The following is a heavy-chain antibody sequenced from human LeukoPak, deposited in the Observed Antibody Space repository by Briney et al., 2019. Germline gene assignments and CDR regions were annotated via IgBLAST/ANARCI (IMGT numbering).Heavy chain of an antibody. D-gene: IGHD3-10*01. CDR2: ISSDGSST. V-gene: IGHV3-74*01. CDR1: GFTFSNYW. CDR3: ARDEGGGITMVRGVLDY. J-gene: IGHJ4*02. Sequence: GGSLRLSCAASGFTFSNYWMHWVRQAPGKGLVWVSRISSDGSSTSYADSVKGRFTISRDNAKNTLFLQMNSLRAEDTAVYYCARDEGGGITMVRGVLDYWGQGTLVTVSS.